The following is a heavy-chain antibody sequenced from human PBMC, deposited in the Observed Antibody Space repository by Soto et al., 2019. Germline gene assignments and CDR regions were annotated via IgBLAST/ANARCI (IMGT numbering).Heavy chain of an antibody. CDR2: IYYSGST. CDR1: SGSISSGGYY. J-gene: IGHJ4*02. D-gene: IGHD6-19*01. CDR3: ARSSGWHFDS. Sequence: QVQLQESGPGLVKPSQTLSLTCTVSSGSISSGGYYWSWIRQHPGKGLEWIGYIYYSGSTYYNPSLKSRVIMSLDTSKNQLSLKLSSVPAADTAVYYCARSSGWHFDSWGQGSLATVSS. V-gene: IGHV4-31*03.